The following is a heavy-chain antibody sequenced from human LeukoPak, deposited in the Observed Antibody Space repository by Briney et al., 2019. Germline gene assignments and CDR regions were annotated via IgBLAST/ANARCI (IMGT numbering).Heavy chain of an antibody. J-gene: IGHJ4*02. CDR1: GFTFSSYA. CDR3: AKGGSYYVANFDY. CDR2: ISYDGSNK. Sequence: PGGSLRLSCAASGFTFSSYAMHWVRQSPGKGLEWVAVISYDGSNKYYADSVKGRFTISRDNSKNTLYLQMNSLRAGDTAVYYCAKGGSYYVANFDYWGQGTLVTVSS. V-gene: IGHV3-30-3*01. D-gene: IGHD3-10*01.